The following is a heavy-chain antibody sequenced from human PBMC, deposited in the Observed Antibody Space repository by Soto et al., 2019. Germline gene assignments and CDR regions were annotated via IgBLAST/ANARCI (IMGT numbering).Heavy chain of an antibody. V-gene: IGHV3-23*01. J-gene: IGHJ3*02. CDR3: APALTGDAFDI. CDR1: GFTFSSYA. CDR2: ISGSGGST. D-gene: IGHD7-27*01. Sequence: VGSLRLSCAASGFTFSSYAMSWVRQAPGKGLEWVSAISGSGGSTYYADSVKGRFTISRDNSKNTLYLQMNSLRAEDTTVYYCAPALTGDAFDIWGQGTMVTVSS.